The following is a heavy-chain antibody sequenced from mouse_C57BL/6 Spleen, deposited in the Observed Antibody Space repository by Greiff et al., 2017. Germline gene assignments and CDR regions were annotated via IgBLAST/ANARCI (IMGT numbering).Heavy chain of an antibody. CDR2: INPSNGGT. Sequence: QVQLKQSGTELVQPGASVKLSCKASGYTFTSYWMHWVKQRPGQGLEWIGNINPSNGGTNYNEKFKSKGTLTVDKSSSTAYMQLSSLTSEDSGVYYCARWVYDLFDDWGQGTTLTVSS. CDR3: ARWVYDLFDD. CDR1: GYTFTSYW. D-gene: IGHD2-12*01. J-gene: IGHJ2*01. V-gene: IGHV1-53*01.